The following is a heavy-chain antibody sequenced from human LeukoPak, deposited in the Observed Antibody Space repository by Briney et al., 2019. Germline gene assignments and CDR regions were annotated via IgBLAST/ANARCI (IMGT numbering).Heavy chain of an antibody. Sequence: ASVKVSCKASGYTFTSYGISWVRQAPGQGLEWMGWISAYHGNTNYAQKLHGRVTMTTDTSTRPASMGLRSLGPDDTPVSSCSRVAAKDQLPDKPRYYGSGSLAYFDYWGQGTLVTISS. V-gene: IGHV1-18*01. CDR2: ISAYHGNT. J-gene: IGHJ4*02. D-gene: IGHD3-10*01. CDR1: GYTFTSYG. CDR3: SRVAAKDQLPDKPRYYGSGSLAYFDY.